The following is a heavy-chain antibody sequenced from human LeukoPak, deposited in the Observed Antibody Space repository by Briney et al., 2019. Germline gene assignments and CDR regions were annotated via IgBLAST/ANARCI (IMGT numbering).Heavy chain of an antibody. CDR1: GYSISSGYY. CDR2: IYHTGST. D-gene: IGHD3-16*02. V-gene: IGHV4-38-2*01. Sequence: SETLSLTCAVSGYSISSGYYWGWVRQAPGKGLEWIGSIYHTGSTDYNPSLKSRLTISVDMSKNKFSLNLRSVTAADTAVYYCAGDKDDYVWRTYRWWGQGMLVTVSS. CDR3: AGDKDDYVWRTYRW. J-gene: IGHJ4*02.